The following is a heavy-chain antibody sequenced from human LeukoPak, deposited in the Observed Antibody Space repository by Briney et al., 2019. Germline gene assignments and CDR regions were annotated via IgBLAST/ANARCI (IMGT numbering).Heavy chain of an antibody. D-gene: IGHD1-26*01. CDR2: ISYDGSNR. V-gene: IGHV3-30*18. Sequence: GGSLRLSCAASGFTFSSYGMHWVRQAPGKGLEWVAVISYDGSNRYYADSVKGRFTISRDNSKNTLYLQMNSLRAEDTAVYYCAKDITPWVGAKSVQHWGQGTLVTVSS. CDR3: AKDITPWVGAKSVQH. J-gene: IGHJ1*01. CDR1: GFTFSSYG.